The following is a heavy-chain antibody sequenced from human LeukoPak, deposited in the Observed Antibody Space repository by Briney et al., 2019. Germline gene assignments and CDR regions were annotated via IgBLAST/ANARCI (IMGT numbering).Heavy chain of an antibody. CDR1: GGSISSDDYY. CDR2: IYYSGDT. CDR3: ARGDVETNLDY. V-gene: IGHV4-30-4*08. Sequence: SQTLSLTCTVSGGSISSDDYYWSWIRQPPGKGLEWIGYIYYSGDTFYDPSLKSRVTMSVDTSKNQFSLMLSSVTAADTAVYYCARGDVETNLDYWGQGTLVTVSS. J-gene: IGHJ4*02. D-gene: IGHD5-24*01.